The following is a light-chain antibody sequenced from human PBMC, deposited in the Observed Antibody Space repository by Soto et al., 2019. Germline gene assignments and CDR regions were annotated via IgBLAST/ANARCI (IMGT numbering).Light chain of an antibody. CDR2: GVN. CDR1: SSNIGARYV. V-gene: IGLV1-40*01. CDR3: QSYDSSLSGSV. J-gene: IGLJ1*01. Sequence: QSVLTQPPSVSGAPGQRLSISCTGSSSNIGARYVVYWYQQLPGTAPKLLVSGVNDRPSGVPDRFSGSTSGTSASLAITGLQAEDEADYYCQSYDSSLSGSVFGTGTKVTVL.